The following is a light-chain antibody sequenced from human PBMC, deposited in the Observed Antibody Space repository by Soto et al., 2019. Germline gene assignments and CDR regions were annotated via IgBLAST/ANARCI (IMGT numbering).Light chain of an antibody. Sequence: QSALTQPPSAPGAPGQSVTIACTGTSSDVGGYHYVSWYQQHPGKAPKLMIYEVSKRPSGDPDRLSGSKSGNTASLTVYGLHAEDEADYYCSSYAGSNNLVFGGGTTLTVL. J-gene: IGLJ3*02. CDR1: SSDVGGYHY. CDR2: EVS. V-gene: IGLV2-8*01. CDR3: SSYAGSNNLV.